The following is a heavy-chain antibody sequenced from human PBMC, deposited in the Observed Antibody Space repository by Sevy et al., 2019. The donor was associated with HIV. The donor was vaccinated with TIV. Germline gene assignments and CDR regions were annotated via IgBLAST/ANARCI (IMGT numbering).Heavy chain of an antibody. J-gene: IGHJ1*01. V-gene: IGHV1-8*01. CDR2: MNPNSGNT. CDR3: ARAPTSGSTFYQH. D-gene: IGHD1-26*01. CDR1: GYTFTTYD. Sequence: ASVKVSCKASGYTFTTYDINWARQATGRGLEWMGWMNPNSGNTGHAQKFQGRVTMTRDTSISTAYMELSSLTSEDTAVYYCARAPTSGSTFYQHWGQGSLVTVSS.